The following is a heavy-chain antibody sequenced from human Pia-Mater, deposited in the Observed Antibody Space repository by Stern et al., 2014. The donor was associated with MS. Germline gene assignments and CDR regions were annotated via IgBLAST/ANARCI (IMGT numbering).Heavy chain of an antibody. CDR1: GFSLSSDDVG. D-gene: IGHD6-6*01. CDR2: NFWDGDK. J-gene: IGHJ4*02. Sequence: QITLKESGPTLVKPTQTLTLTCTFSGFSLSSDDVGVGWIRQSPGKALEWLGVNFWDGDKRYSPSLKSRLTITKDTSNNQVDLIMTNMDPMDTATYFCAHTLYSRSSFGYWGQGTLVTVSS. V-gene: IGHV2-5*02. CDR3: AHTLYSRSSFGY.